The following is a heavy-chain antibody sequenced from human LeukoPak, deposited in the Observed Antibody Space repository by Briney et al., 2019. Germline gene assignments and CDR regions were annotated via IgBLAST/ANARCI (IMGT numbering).Heavy chain of an antibody. CDR2: INPSGGST. J-gene: IGHJ6*03. CDR1: GYTFTSYY. D-gene: IGHD1-14*01. V-gene: IGHV1-46*01. CDR3: ARSSGRSPNRDYMDV. Sequence: ASVKVSCKASGYTFTSYYMHWVRQAPGQGLEWMGIINPSGGSTSYAQKFQGRVTMTRDTSTSTVYMDQSSLRSEDTAVYYCARSSGRSPNRDYMDVWGKGTTVTVSS.